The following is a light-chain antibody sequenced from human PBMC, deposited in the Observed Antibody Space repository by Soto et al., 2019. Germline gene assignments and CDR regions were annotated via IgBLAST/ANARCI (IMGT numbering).Light chain of an antibody. CDR1: SSNIGAGYD. V-gene: IGLV1-40*01. J-gene: IGLJ3*02. CDR3: QSYDSGLSARV. Sequence: QSVLTQPPSVSGAPGQRVTISCTGSSSNIGAGYDVHWYQQLPGTAPKLLIYGNSNRPSGVPDRFSGSKSGTSASLAITGLQAEDEADYYCQSYDSGLSARVFGGGTKLT. CDR2: GNS.